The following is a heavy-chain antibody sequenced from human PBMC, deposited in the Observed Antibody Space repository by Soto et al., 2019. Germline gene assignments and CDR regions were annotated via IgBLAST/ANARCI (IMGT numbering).Heavy chain of an antibody. D-gene: IGHD2-21*02. CDR1: GLSFSSYG. J-gene: IGHJ3*01. CDR3: ARGDKGGFDL. Sequence: PGGSLRLSCVASGLSFSSYGMHWVRQAPGKGLEWVAGISYDGSKEYYADSVKGRFTISRDNAKNTLYLQMNSLRAEDTAVYYCARGDKGGFDLWGQGTTVTVSS. V-gene: IGHV3-30*03. CDR2: ISYDGSKE.